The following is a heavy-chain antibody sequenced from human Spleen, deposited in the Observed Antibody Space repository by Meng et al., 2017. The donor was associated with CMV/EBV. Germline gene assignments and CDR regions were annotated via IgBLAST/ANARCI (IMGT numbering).Heavy chain of an antibody. D-gene: IGHD3-3*01. CDR2: IYYSGST. CDR1: GVYF. CDR3: ARGRREDVRITIFGVVEWFDP. Sequence: GVYFWNWIRQHPGKGLEWIGYIYYSGSTYYNPSLKSRVTISVDTSKNQFSLKLSSVTAADTAVYYCARGRREDVRITIFGVVEWFDPWGQGTLVTVSS. J-gene: IGHJ5*02. V-gene: IGHV4-31*02.